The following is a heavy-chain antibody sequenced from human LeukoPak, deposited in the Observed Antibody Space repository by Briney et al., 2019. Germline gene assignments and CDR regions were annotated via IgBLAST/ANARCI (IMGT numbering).Heavy chain of an antibody. CDR2: IYHSGST. J-gene: IGHJ4*02. CDR3: ARGDGYNY. Sequence: SETLSLTCTDSGYSISSGYYWGWIRQPPGKGLEWIGNIYHSGSTYYNPSLKSRVTISVDTSKNQFSLKLSSVTAADTAVYCCARGDGYNYWGQGTLVTVSS. V-gene: IGHV4-38-2*02. CDR1: GYSISSGYY. D-gene: IGHD5-24*01.